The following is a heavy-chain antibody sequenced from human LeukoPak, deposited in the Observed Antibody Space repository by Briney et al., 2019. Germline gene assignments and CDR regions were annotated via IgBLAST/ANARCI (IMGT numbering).Heavy chain of an antibody. CDR2: MNPNSGNT. J-gene: IGHJ5*02. D-gene: IGHD6-19*01. CDR3: ARAQWPPGWFDP. V-gene: IGHV1-8*03. Sequence: ASVKVSCKASGYTFTSYDISWVRQATGQGLEWMGWMNPNSGNTGYAQKFQGRVTITRNTSISTAYMELSSLRSEDTAVYYCARAQWPPGWFDPWGQGTLVTVSS. CDR1: GYTFTSYD.